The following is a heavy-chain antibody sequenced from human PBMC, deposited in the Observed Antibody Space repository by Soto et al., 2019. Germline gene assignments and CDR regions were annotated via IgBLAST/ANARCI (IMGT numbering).Heavy chain of an antibody. CDR3: AAGPRYGDYYYYYYYGMDV. D-gene: IGHD4-17*01. CDR2: MNPNSGNT. V-gene: IGHV1-8*01. Sequence: GASVKVSCKASGYTFTSYDINWVRQATGQGLEWMGWMNPNSGNTGYAQKFQGRVTMTRNTSISTAYMELSSLRSEDTAVYYCAAGPRYGDYYYYYYYGMDVWGQGTTVTVSS. J-gene: IGHJ6*02. CDR1: GYTFTSYD.